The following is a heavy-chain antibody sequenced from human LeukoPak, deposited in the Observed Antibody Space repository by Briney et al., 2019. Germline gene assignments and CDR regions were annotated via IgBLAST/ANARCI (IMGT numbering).Heavy chain of an antibody. CDR1: GFSLSTTGMC. V-gene: IGHV2-70*11. CDR3: ARIRSTGSQSFDY. J-gene: IGHJ4*02. CDR2: IDWDDDK. D-gene: IGHD1-26*01. Sequence: ESGPALVKPTQPLTLTCTFSGFSLSTTGMCVTWIRQPPGKALEWLARIDWDDDKYYNTSLKTRLTISKDTSKNQVVLTMTNMDPVDTATYYCARIRSTGSQSFDYWGQGTLVTVSS.